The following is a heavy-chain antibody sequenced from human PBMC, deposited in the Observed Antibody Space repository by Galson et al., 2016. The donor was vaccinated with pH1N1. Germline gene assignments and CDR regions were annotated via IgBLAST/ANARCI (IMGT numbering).Heavy chain of an antibody. CDR2: IYYSGST. Sequence: LSLTCTVSGGSISSGGYYWSWIRQHPGKGLEWIGYIYYSGSTYYNPSLKSRVTISVDTSKNQFSRKLCSVTAADTAVYCCARGSRDGYETGGWFDPWGQGTLVTVSS. J-gene: IGHJ5*02. D-gene: IGHD5-24*01. V-gene: IGHV4-31*03. CDR1: GGSISSGGYY. CDR3: ARGSRDGYETGGWFDP.